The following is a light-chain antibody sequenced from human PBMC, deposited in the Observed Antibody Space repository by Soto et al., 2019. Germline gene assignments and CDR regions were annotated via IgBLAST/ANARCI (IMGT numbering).Light chain of an antibody. CDR2: WAS. V-gene: IGKV4-1*01. J-gene: IGKJ1*01. Sequence: DIVMTQSPDSLAVSLGERATINCKSSQSILYSSNNKNYVAWYQQKPGQPPKLLIYWASTLKSGVTDRFSGSGSGTDFPLTISSLQAEDVAVYYCQQYYSPWTFGQGTKVEIK. CDR1: QSILYSSNNKNY. CDR3: QQYYSPWT.